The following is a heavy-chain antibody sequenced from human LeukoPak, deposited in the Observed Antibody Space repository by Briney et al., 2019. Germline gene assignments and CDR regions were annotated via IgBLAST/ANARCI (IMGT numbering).Heavy chain of an antibody. CDR3: AKDRDYGDYPSAYYYYMDV. V-gene: IGHV3-30*02. J-gene: IGHJ6*03. Sequence: GGSLRLFCAASGFTFSTYGIHWVRQAPGKGLEGVAFIRYDGTNKWYADSVKGRFTISRDNSKNTLYLQMNSVRVEDTAVYHCAKDRDYGDYPSAYYYYMDVWGNGTTVTVSS. CDR2: IRYDGTNK. CDR1: GFTFSTYG. D-gene: IGHD4-17*01.